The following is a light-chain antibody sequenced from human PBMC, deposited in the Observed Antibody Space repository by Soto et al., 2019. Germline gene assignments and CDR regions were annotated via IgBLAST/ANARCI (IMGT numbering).Light chain of an antibody. Sequence: EIVMTQSPATLCVSPGERATLSCRASQSVSDKLAWYQQKPGQAPRLPFYHASTRATGIPARFSGSGSGTEFTLTISSLQPDDFATYYCQQYNSYSRTFGQGTKVDI. CDR2: HAS. J-gene: IGKJ1*01. CDR1: QSVSDK. CDR3: QQYNSYSRT. V-gene: IGKV3-15*01.